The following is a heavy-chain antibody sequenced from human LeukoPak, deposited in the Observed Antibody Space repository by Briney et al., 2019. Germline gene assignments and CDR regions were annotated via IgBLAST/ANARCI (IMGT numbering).Heavy chain of an antibody. J-gene: IGHJ4*02. CDR1: GFTFSSYG. CDR2: IWYDGSNK. CDR3: AREAPSGYDFGPFDY. Sequence: PGGSLRLSCAASGFTFSSYGMHWVRQAPGKGLEWVAIIWYDGSNKYYADSVKGRFTISRDNAKNSLYLQMNSLRAEDTAVYYCAREAPSGYDFGPFDYWGQGTLVTVSS. V-gene: IGHV3-33*01. D-gene: IGHD5-12*01.